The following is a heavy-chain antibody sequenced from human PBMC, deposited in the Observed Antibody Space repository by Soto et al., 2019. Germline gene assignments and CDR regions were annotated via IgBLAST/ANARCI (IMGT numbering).Heavy chain of an antibody. CDR2: MNPNSGNT. V-gene: IGHV1-8*01. Sequence: ASVKVSCKASGYTFTSYDINWVRQATGQGLEYLGWMNPNSGNTGYVQKFQGRVTMTRDTSISTAYMELSSLRSEDTAVYYCASYGAEHNLDYYDSSGYYVCWGQGTLVTVSS. CDR3: ASYGAEHNLDYYDSSGYYVC. J-gene: IGHJ4*02. CDR1: GYTFTSYD. D-gene: IGHD3-22*01.